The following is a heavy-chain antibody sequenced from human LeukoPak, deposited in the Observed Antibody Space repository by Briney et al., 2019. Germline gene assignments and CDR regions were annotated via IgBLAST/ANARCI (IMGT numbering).Heavy chain of an antibody. D-gene: IGHD3-10*01. CDR3: ARVLTYYYYGSGSYLAGMDV. CDR2: ISSSSSYI. CDR1: GFTFSSYS. J-gene: IGHJ6*04. Sequence: GGSLRLSCAASGFTFSSYSINWVRQAPGKGLEWVSSISSSSSYIYYADSVKGRFTISRDNAKNSLYLQMNSLRAEDTAVYYCARVLTYYYYGSGSYLAGMDVWGKGTTVTISS. V-gene: IGHV3-21*01.